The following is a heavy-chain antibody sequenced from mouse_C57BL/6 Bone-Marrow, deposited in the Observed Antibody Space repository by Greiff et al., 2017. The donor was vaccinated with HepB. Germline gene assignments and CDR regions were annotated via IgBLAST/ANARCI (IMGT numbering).Heavy chain of an antibody. D-gene: IGHD2-4*01. J-gene: IGHJ3*01. V-gene: IGHV2-2*01. CDR3: ASLYYDYDRFAY. CDR2: IWSGGST. Sequence: VQLQESGPGLVQPSQSLSITCTVSGFSLTSYGVHWVRQSPGKGLEWLGVIWSGGSTDYNAAFISRLSISKDNSKSQVFFKMNSLQADDTAIYYCASLYYDYDRFAYWGQGTLVTVSA. CDR1: GFSLTSYG.